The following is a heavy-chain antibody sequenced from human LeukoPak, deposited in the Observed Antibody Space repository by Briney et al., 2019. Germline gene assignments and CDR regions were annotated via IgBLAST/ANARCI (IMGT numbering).Heavy chain of an antibody. CDR3: ATRVRGDYGYYYYMDV. J-gene: IGHJ6*03. D-gene: IGHD4-17*01. Sequence: ASVKVSCKASGYTFTGYYMHWVRQAPGQGLEWMGWINPNSGGTNYQGRVTMTRDTSISTAYIELSRLRSDDTAVYYCATRVRGDYGYYYYMDVWGKGTTVTVSS. CDR1: GYTFTGYY. V-gene: IGHV1-2*02. CDR2: INPNSGGT.